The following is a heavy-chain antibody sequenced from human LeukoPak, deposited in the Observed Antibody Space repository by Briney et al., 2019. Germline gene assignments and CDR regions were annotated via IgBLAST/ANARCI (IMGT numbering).Heavy chain of an antibody. D-gene: IGHD6-19*01. CDR2: MSGSGSST. J-gene: IGHJ4*02. Sequence: GGSLRLSCAASGFTFKTYAMNWVRQVPGKGPEWVSSMSGSGSSTDYADSVKGRFTISRDNSKNTLYLQMDSPRAEDTALYYCAKDAQGLVRGGIYFDFWGQGSLVTVSS. CDR1: GFTFKTYA. V-gene: IGHV3-23*01. CDR3: AKDAQGLVRGGIYFDF.